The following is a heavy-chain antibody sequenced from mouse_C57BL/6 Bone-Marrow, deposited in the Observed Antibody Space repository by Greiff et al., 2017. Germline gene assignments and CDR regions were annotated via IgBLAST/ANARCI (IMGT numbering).Heavy chain of an antibody. Sequence: VMLVESGAELVKPGASVKLSCKASGYTFTTYPIEWMKQNHGKSLEWIGNFHPYNDDTKYNEKFKGKATFTVEKSSNTIYLQLSRLTSDDSAIYYYARRSAFFYYFDYWGQGTTLTVSS. V-gene: IGHV1-47*01. CDR1: GYTFTTYP. CDR3: ARRSAFFYYFDY. D-gene: IGHD1-3*01. J-gene: IGHJ2*01. CDR2: FHPYNDDT.